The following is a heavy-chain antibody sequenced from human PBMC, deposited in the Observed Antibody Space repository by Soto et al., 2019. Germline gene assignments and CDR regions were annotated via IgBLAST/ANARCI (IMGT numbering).Heavy chain of an antibody. D-gene: IGHD3-22*01. V-gene: IGHV1-69*12. CDR2: IIPIFGTA. Sequence: QVQLVQSGAEVKKPGSSVKVSCKASGGTFSSYAISWVRQAPGQGLEWMEGIIPIFGTANYAQKFQGRVTITADESTSTAYMELSSLRSEDTAVYYCARGSYDSSGYYADYWGQGTLVTVSS. CDR1: GGTFSSYA. CDR3: ARGSYDSSGYYADY. J-gene: IGHJ4*02.